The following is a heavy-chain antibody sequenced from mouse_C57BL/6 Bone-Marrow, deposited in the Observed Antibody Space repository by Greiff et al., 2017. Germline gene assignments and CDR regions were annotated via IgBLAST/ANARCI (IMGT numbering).Heavy chain of an antibody. CDR2: IYPGDGDT. CDR1: GYAFSSSW. D-gene: IGHD2-2*01. CDR3: ARSEGNDVGD. V-gene: IGHV1-82*01. Sequence: VQLQESGPELVKPGASVKISCKASGYAFSSSWLNWVKQRPGKGLEWIGRIYPGDGDTNYNGTFKGKATLTANKASSTAYMQLSSLATEDSAVYFCARSEGNDVGDWGQGTTLTV. J-gene: IGHJ2*01.